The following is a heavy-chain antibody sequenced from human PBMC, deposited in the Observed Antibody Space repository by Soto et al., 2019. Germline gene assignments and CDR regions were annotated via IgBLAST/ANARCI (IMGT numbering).Heavy chain of an antibody. CDR2: IVVASGYP. D-gene: IGHD6-19*01. CDR3: AADVIGVAGDLDH. Sequence: LVQSGPEVKKPGTSVKVSCKTSGFTFGSSAVQWVRQVRGQRLEWIGWIVVASGYPNVAQKFQDRVSLTRDLSTNTAFMELSSLTSEDSAMYYCAADVIGVAGDLDHWGQGTLVSVSS. J-gene: IGHJ4*02. V-gene: IGHV1-58*01. CDR1: GFTFGSSA.